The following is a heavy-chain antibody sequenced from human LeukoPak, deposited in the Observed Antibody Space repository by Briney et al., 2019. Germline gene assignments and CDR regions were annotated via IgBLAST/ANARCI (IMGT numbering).Heavy chain of an antibody. Sequence: SETLSLTCTVSGGSISSSSYYWSWIRQPPGKGLEWIGYISTSGSTNYNPSLKSRVTISVDTSKNQFSLNLSSVTAADTAVYYCARRRTTGTTGYFDYWGQGTLVTVSS. CDR2: ISTSGST. D-gene: IGHD1-1*01. CDR1: GGSISSSSYY. V-gene: IGHV4-61*05. CDR3: ARRRTTGTTGYFDY. J-gene: IGHJ4*02.